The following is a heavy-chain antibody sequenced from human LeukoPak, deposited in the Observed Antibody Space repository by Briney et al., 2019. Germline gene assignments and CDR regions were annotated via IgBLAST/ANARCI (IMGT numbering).Heavy chain of an antibody. Sequence: KPSETLSLTCTVSGGSISSYYWSWIRQPAGKGLEWIGRIYTSGSTNYNPSLKSRVTISVDTSKNQFSLKLSSVTAADTAVYYCAREGVVRRWLVKYNWFDPWGQGTLVTVSS. CDR3: AREGVVRRWLVKYNWFDP. D-gene: IGHD6-19*01. V-gene: IGHV4-4*07. J-gene: IGHJ5*02. CDR1: GGSISSYY. CDR2: IYTSGST.